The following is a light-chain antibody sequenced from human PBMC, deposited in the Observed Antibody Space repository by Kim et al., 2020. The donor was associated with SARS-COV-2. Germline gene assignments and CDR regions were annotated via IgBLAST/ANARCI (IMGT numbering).Light chain of an antibody. CDR3: QVWDSSSDHVV. J-gene: IGLJ2*01. CDR1: NIGSKS. CDR2: YDS. Sequence: APGKPARITCGGNNIGSKSVHWYQQKPGQAPVLVIYYDSDRPSGIPERFSGSNSENTATLTISRVEAGDEADYYCQVWDSSSDHVVFGGGTQLTVL. V-gene: IGLV3-21*04.